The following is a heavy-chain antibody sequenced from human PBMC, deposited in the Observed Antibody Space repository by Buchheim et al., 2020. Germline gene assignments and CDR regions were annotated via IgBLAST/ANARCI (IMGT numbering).Heavy chain of an antibody. J-gene: IGHJ4*02. CDR1: GFTFSSYA. Sequence: QVQLVESGGGVVQPGRSLRLSCAASGFTFSSYAMHWVRQAPGKGLEWVAVISYDGSNKYYADSVKGRFTISRDNSKNTLYLQMNSLRAEDTAVYYCARDLGGYYYDSSGYYYGAAGFDYWGQGTL. CDR3: ARDLGGYYYDSSGYYYGAAGFDY. D-gene: IGHD3-22*01. CDR2: ISYDGSNK. V-gene: IGHV3-30-3*01.